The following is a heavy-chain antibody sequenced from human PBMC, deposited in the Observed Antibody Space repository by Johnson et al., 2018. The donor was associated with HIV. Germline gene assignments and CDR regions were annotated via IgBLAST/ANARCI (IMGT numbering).Heavy chain of an antibody. D-gene: IGHD6-6*01. CDR1: RFTFSSYA. V-gene: IGHV3-30*04. CDR3: AREYSSLSQGAFDI. CDR2: IWYDGSNK. Sequence: QLVESGGGVVQPGRSLRLSCAASRFTFSSYAMHWVRQAPGQGLEWVAVIWYDGSNKYYADSVKGRFTISRDNSKNTLYLQMNSLRAEDTAVYYCAREYSSLSQGAFDIWGQGTMVTVSS. J-gene: IGHJ3*02.